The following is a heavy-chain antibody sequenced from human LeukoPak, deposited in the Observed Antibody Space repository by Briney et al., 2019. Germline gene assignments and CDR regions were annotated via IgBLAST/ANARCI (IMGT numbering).Heavy chain of an antibody. Sequence: AGGSLRLSCAASGFTFSSYAMHWVRQASGKGLEWVAVISYDGSNKYYADSVKGRFTISRDNSKNTLYLQMNSLRAEDTAVYYCARDGSPYNPRFDYWGQGTLVTVSS. J-gene: IGHJ4*02. D-gene: IGHD5-24*01. CDR2: ISYDGSNK. CDR3: ARDGSPYNPRFDY. CDR1: GFTFSSYA. V-gene: IGHV3-30-3*01.